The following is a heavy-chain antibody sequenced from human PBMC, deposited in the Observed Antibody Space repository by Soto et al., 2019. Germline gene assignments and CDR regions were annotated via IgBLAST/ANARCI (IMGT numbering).Heavy chain of an antibody. V-gene: IGHV3-33*01. CDR1: GFTFSSYG. J-gene: IGHJ6*02. CDR3: ARSRDLDGYNTYYYYGMDV. Sequence: GGSLRLSCAASGFTFSSYGMHWVRQAPGKGLEWVAVIWYDGSNKYYADSVKGRFTISRDNSKNTLYLQMNSLRAEDTAVYYCARSRDLDGYNTYYYYGMDVWGQGTTVTVSS. CDR2: IWYDGSNK. D-gene: IGHD5-12*01.